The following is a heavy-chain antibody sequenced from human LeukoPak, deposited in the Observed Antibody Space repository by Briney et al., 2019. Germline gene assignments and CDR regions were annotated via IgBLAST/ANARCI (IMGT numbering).Heavy chain of an antibody. V-gene: IGHV1-46*01. CDR2: INPSGSST. CDR1: GYTFTSYN. Sequence: ASVKVSCKASGYTFTSYNIDWMRQAPGQGLEWMGMINPSGSSTSNAQKFQGRVTMTRDTSTSTVYMELSSLGSEDTAVYYCARELAVAGKTIFDQWGQGTLVTVSS. CDR3: ARELAVAGKTIFDQ. D-gene: IGHD6-19*01. J-gene: IGHJ4*02.